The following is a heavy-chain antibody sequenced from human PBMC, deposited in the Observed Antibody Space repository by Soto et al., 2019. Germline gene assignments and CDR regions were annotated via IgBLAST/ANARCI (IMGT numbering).Heavy chain of an antibody. V-gene: IGHV4-39*01. CDR2: ISYSGST. CDR1: GGSISSSSYY. D-gene: IGHD6-19*01. Sequence: QLQLQESGPGLVKPSETLSLTCAVSGGSISSSSYYWGWIRQPHGKGLEWIGSISYSGSTYYTPSLPSRVAIAVDTSKNQFSLKLNSVTAADTAVYYCARRTVNIRTFYSGLKTHCFDYWGQGTLVTVSS. CDR3: ARRTVNIRTFYSGLKTHCFDY. J-gene: IGHJ4*02.